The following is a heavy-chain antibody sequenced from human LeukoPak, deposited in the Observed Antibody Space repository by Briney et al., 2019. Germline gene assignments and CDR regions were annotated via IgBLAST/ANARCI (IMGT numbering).Heavy chain of an antibody. CDR3: ARELYDFWSGYYLNY. D-gene: IGHD3-3*01. CDR1: GGSISSGSYY. CDR2: IYTSGST. V-gene: IGHV4-61*02. Sequence: PSQTLSLTCTVSGGSISSGSYYWSWIRQPAGKGLEWIGRIYTSGSTNYNPSLKSRVTISVHTSNNQYSLKLSSVTAADTAVYYCARELYDFWSGYYLNYWGQGTLVTVSS. J-gene: IGHJ4*02.